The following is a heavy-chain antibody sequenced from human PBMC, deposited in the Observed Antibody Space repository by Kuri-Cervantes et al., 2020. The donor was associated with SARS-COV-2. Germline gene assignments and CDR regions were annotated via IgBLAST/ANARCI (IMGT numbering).Heavy chain of an antibody. CDR2: SRNKANSYTT. V-gene: IGHV3-72*01. D-gene: IGHD4-17*01. Sequence: GGSLRLSCAASGFTFSDHYMDWVRQAPGEGLEWVGRSRNKANSYTTEYAASVRGRFTISRDNSKNTLYLQMNSLRAEDTAVYYCARVDPAHRFNYGDYFDYWGQGTLVTVSS. CDR3: ARVDPAHRFNYGDYFDY. J-gene: IGHJ4*02. CDR1: GFTFSDHY.